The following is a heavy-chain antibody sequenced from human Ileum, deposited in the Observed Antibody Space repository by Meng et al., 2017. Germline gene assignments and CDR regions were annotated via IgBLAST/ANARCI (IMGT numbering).Heavy chain of an antibody. V-gene: IGHV4-4*02. D-gene: IGHD4/OR15-4a*01. CDR2: IDQSGNS. CDR1: GASVSANSY. CDR3: ARHGGYYQDF. Sequence: QVQLPEPGPGLVKPSETLSLTCSVSGASVSANSYWSWVRQPPGKGLAWIGQIDQSGNSYYSPSLKSRVTMSIDKSKNQFSLRLTSVTAADTAVYYCARHGGYYQDFWGQGTLVTV. J-gene: IGHJ4*02.